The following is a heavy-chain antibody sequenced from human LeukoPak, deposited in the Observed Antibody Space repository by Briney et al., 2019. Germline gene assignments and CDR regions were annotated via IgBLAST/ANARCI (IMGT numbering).Heavy chain of an antibody. CDR1: GFTFSSYW. Sequence: GGSLRLSCTVSGFTFSSYWMSWVHQAPGKGLEWVANINQGGSDKSYVDSVKGRFTVSRDNAKKSLYLQMNSLRAEDSAVYYCARYWSSWSADYWGQGTLVTVSS. D-gene: IGHD6-13*01. CDR2: INQGGSDK. J-gene: IGHJ4*02. CDR3: ARYWSSWSADY. V-gene: IGHV3-7*01.